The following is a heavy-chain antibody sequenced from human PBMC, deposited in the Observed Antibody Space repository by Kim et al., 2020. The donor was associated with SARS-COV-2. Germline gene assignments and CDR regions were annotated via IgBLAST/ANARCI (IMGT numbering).Heavy chain of an antibody. CDR1: GFTFDDYA. D-gene: IGHD1-26*01. CDR2: ISWNSGSI. Sequence: GGSLRLSCAASGFTFDDYAMHWVRQAPGKGLEWVSGISWNSGSIGYADSVKGRFTISRDNAKNSLYLQMNSLRAEDTALYYCAKGALWELLLNQFDYWGQGTLVTVSS. J-gene: IGHJ4*02. V-gene: IGHV3-9*01. CDR3: AKGALWELLLNQFDY.